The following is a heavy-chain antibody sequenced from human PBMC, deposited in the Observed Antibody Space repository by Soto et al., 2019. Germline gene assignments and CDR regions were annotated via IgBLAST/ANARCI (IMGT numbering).Heavy chain of an antibody. CDR3: SRDHYAVTGNYSDAFDV. CDR1: AFTFSDYD. D-gene: IGHD3-22*01. CDR2: ISGSGTTI. V-gene: IGHV3-11*01. Sequence: QVQLVESGGGLVQPGGSLRLSCAASAFTFSDYDMSWVRQAPGKGLEWVSYISGSGTTIYYADSVKGRFTISRDNAKNSLYLQMNTLRAEDTAFYYCSRDHYAVTGNYSDAFDVWGQWTMVTESS. J-gene: IGHJ3*01.